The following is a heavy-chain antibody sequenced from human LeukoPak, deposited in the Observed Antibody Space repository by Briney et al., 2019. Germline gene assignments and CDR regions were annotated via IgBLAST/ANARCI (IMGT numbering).Heavy chain of an antibody. D-gene: IGHD3-10*01. V-gene: IGHV4-59*11. J-gene: IGHJ4*02. Sequence: PSETLSLTCTVSGRSIRPLYWGWIRQSPGKGLEFIGYIYYSGSTNFNPSLKSRVTLSVDTSKSQISLKLTSVTAADTAVYYCARGGVAAKYYFDFWGQGTLVTVFS. CDR1: GRSIRPLY. CDR3: ARGGVAAKYYFDF. CDR2: IYYSGST.